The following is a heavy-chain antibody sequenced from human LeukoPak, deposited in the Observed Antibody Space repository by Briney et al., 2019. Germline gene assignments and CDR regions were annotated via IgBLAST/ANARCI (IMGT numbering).Heavy chain of an antibody. Sequence: SVKVSCKASGGTFSSYAISWVRQAPGQGLEWMGRIIPIFGTANYAQKFQGRVTITTDESTSTAYMELSSLRSEDTAVYYCVSKRPQGLWSYGDYGPFDYWGQGTLVTVSS. CDR1: GGTFSSYA. CDR3: VSKRPQGLWSYGDYGPFDY. D-gene: IGHD4-17*01. J-gene: IGHJ4*02. CDR2: IIPIFGTA. V-gene: IGHV1-69*05.